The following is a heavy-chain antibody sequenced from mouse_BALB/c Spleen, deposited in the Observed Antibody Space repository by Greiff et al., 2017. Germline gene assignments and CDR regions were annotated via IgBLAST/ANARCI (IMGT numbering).Heavy chain of an antibody. CDR3: ARGDYGSTWFAY. V-gene: IGHV5-4*02. CDR1: GFTFSDYY. J-gene: IGHJ3*01. Sequence: EVQLVESGGGLVKPGGSLKLSCAASGFTFSDYYMYWVRQTPEKRLEWVATISDGGSYTYYPDSVKGRFTISRDNAKNNLYLQMSSLKSEDTAMYYCARGDYGSTWFAYWGQGTLVTVSA. CDR2: ISDGGSYT. D-gene: IGHD1-1*01.